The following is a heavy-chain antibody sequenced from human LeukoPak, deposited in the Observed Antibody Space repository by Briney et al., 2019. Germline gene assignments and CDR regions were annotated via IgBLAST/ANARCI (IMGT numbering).Heavy chain of an antibody. D-gene: IGHD4-23*01. Sequence: GGSLRLSCAASGFTFSSYGMHWVRQAPGKGLEWVAFIRYDGSNKYYADSVKGRFTISRDNSKNTLYLQMNSLRAEDTAVYYCARGVPTGVDFFDIWGQGTMVTVSS. V-gene: IGHV3-30*02. CDR3: ARGVPTGVDFFDI. CDR2: IRYDGSNK. CDR1: GFTFSSYG. J-gene: IGHJ3*02.